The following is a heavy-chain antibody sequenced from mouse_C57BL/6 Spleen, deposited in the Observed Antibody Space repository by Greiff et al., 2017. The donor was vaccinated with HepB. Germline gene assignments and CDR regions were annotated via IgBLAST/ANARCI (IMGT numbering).Heavy chain of an antibody. CDR3: ARAYYYGSSYSLDY. Sequence: EVKLVESGGGLVKPGGSPKLSCAASGFTFSDYGMHWVRQAPEKGLEWVAYISSGSSTIYYADTVKGRFTISRDNAKNTLFLQMTSLRSEDTAMYYCARAYYYGSSYSLDYWGQGTTLTVSS. V-gene: IGHV5-17*01. D-gene: IGHD1-1*01. J-gene: IGHJ2*01. CDR2: ISSGSSTI. CDR1: GFTFSDYG.